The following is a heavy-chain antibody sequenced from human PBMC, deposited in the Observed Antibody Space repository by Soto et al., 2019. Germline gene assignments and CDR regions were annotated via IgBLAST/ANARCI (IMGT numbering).Heavy chain of an antibody. J-gene: IGHJ6*02. CDR3: AKRMVWGALTPSGMDV. Sequence: PGGSLSLSCAASGFTFSSYAMSWVRQAPGKGLEWVSGISGSGGSTYYADSGKGRFTISRDNPKNTLDLQMNSLRAEDTAVYYCAKRMVWGALTPSGMDVWGQGTTVSVSS. CDR2: ISGSGGST. CDR1: GFTFSSYA. D-gene: IGHD3-10*01. V-gene: IGHV3-23*01.